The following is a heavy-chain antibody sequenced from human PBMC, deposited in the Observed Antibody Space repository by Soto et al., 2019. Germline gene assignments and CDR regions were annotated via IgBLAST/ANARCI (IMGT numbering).Heavy chain of an antibody. Sequence: QVQLVESGGGVVQPGRSLRLSCAASGFTFSRYGMHWVRQAPGKGLEWVAVIWYDGSNKYSADSVKGRFTISRDNSKNTLYLHMSSLRVEDTAVYYCARDQSYGNRGMDVWGQGTTVTVSS. J-gene: IGHJ6*02. CDR1: GFTFSRYG. D-gene: IGHD2-8*01. CDR3: ARDQSYGNRGMDV. V-gene: IGHV3-33*01. CDR2: IWYDGSNK.